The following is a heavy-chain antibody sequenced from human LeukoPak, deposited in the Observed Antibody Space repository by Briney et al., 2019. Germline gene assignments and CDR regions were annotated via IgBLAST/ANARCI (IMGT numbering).Heavy chain of an antibody. CDR2: ISGSGGST. D-gene: IGHD3-10*01. J-gene: IGHJ5*02. CDR3: AREGYYGSGSYYRAYYNWFDP. CDR1: GFTFSSYA. Sequence: GGSLRLSCAASGFTFSSYAMSWVRQAPGKGLEWVSAISGSGGSTYYADSVKGRFTISRDNAKNSLYLQMNSLRAEDTAVYYCAREGYYGSGSYYRAYYNWFDPWGQGTLVTVSS. V-gene: IGHV3-23*01.